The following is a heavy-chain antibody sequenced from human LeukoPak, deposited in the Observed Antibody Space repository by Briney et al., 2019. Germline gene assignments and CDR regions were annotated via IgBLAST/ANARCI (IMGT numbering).Heavy chain of an antibody. V-gene: IGHV3-74*01. J-gene: IGHJ4*02. D-gene: IGHD3-10*01. CDR1: GFTFSSYW. Sequence: GGSLRLSCAASGFTFSSYWMHWVRQAPGKGLVWVSRISGDESSTSYADSVKGRFTISRDNAKNTLFLQMNSLRAEDTAVYYCAGGSTLDRGLVYYWGQGTLVTVSS. CDR2: ISGDESST. CDR3: AGGSTLDRGLVYY.